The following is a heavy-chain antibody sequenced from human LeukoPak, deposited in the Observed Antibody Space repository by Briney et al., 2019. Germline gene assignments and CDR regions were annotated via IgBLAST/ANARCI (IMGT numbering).Heavy chain of an antibody. D-gene: IGHD2-21*01. CDR2: INGGGNTT. Sequence: GGSLRLSCAASGFTFSSFAMDWVRQSPGKGLEWLSTINGGGNTTFYSDSVKGRFTISRDNSKNTLYLHMDSLRPDDTATYYCTNEHHVAVSWADYYYFYVAVCRRGNAVTVSS. CDR3: TNEHHVAVSWADYYYFYVAV. CDR1: GFTFSSFA. J-gene: IGHJ6*03. V-gene: IGHV3-23*01.